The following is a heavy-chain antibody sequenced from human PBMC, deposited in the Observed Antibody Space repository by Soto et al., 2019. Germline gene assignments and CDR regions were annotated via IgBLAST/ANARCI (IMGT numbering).Heavy chain of an antibody. D-gene: IGHD3-22*01. CDR2: ISGSGGST. CDR3: AKDSYYDSSGYYYVDYFDY. CDR1: GFTFSSYA. V-gene: IGHV3-23*01. Sequence: LRLSCAASGFTFSSYAMSWVRQAPGKGLEWVSAISGSGGSTYYADSVKGRFTISRDNSKNTLYLQMNSLRAEDTAVYYCAKDSYYDSSGYYYVDYFDYWGQGTLVTVSS. J-gene: IGHJ4*02.